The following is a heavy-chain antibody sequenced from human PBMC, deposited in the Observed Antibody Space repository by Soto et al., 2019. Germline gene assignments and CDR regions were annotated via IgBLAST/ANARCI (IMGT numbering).Heavy chain of an antibody. CDR2: IVPMFGTA. Sequence: QVHLVQSGAEVRQPGSSVKVSCKATGGTFGTFPISWVRQAPGQGLEWMGGIVPMFGTAKYAQKFQDRVSITADISTSTAYLELSSLRSDDTAVYYCARCRVAPASTESPYGHYGLPDHYLYGMDVWGQGTTATVSS. CDR3: ARCRVAPASTESPYGHYGLPDHYLYGMDV. CDR1: GGTFGTFP. J-gene: IGHJ6*01. D-gene: IGHD3-10*01. V-gene: IGHV1-69*06.